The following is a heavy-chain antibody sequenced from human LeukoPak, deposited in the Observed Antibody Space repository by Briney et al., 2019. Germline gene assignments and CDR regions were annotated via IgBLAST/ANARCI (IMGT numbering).Heavy chain of an antibody. CDR1: GFTFSSYA. Sequence: GGSLRLSCAASGFTFSSYAMSWVRQAPGKGLEWVSAISGSGGSTYYADSVKGRFTISRDNSKNTLYLQMNSLRAEDTAVYYCATLLIGRDGYNYGFDYWGQGTLVTVSS. CDR2: ISGSGGST. D-gene: IGHD5-24*01. J-gene: IGHJ4*02. V-gene: IGHV3-23*01. CDR3: ATLLIGRDGYNYGFDY.